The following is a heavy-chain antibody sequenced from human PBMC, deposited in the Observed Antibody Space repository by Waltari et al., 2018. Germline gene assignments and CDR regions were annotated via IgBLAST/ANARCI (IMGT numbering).Heavy chain of an antibody. CDR3: AKSPPPHYSGYWDLAFDI. CDR2: ISGSGGSR. CDR1: GFTFSSYA. V-gene: IGHV3-23*01. D-gene: IGHD5-12*01. J-gene: IGHJ3*02. Sequence: EVQLLESGGGLVQPGGSLRLSCAASGFTFSSYAMSWVRQAPGQGLEWVSAISGSGGSRYFAGFVKGRFTISRDNSKNTLYLQMNSLRAEDTAVYYCAKSPPPHYSGYWDLAFDIWGQGTMVTVSS.